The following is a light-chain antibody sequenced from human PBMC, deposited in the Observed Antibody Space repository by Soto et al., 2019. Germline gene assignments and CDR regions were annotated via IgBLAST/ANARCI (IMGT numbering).Light chain of an antibody. V-gene: IGLV1-44*01. CDR1: SSNIGSNT. CDR2: SNN. Sequence: QSVLTQPPSASGTPGQRVTISCSGSSSNIGSNTVNWYQQLPGTAPKLLIYSNNQRPSGVPDRFSGSKSGTSASLAISGLQSKDEADYYCAAWDDSLNGYVFGTVTKLTVL. CDR3: AAWDDSLNGYV. J-gene: IGLJ1*01.